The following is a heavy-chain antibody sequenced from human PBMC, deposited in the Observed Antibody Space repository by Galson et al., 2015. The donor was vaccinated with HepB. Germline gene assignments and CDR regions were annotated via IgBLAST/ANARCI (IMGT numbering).Heavy chain of an antibody. V-gene: IGHV1-69*04. CDR1: GGTFSSYA. J-gene: IGHJ1*01. Sequence: SVKVSCKASGGTFSSYAISWVRQAPGQGLEWMGRIIPIPGIANYAQKFQGRVTITADKSTSTAYMELSSLRSEDTAVYYCAREYCSSTSCYIAEYFQHWGQGTLVTVSS. CDR2: IIPIPGIA. D-gene: IGHD2-2*02. CDR3: AREYCSSTSCYIAEYFQH.